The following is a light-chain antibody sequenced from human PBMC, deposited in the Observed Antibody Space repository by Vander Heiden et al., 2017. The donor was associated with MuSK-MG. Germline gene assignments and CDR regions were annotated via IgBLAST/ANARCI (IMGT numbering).Light chain of an antibody. CDR1: QGISNY. J-gene: IGKJ5*01. CDR2: AAS. V-gene: IGKV1-27*01. CDR3: QQYNSVPWT. Sequence: DIPVTPSPPSLSASVGDRVTIACRASQGISNYLAWYQQKPGKAPKLLIHAASILQSGVPPRFSGSGSGTEFTLTISSLQPEDVATYYCQQYNSVPWTFGRGTRLEI.